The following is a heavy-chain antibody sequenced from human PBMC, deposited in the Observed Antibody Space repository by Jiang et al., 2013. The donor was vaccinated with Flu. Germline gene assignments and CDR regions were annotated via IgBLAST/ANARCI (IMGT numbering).Heavy chain of an antibody. Sequence: GAEVKKPGESLKISCQGSGYSFTKYWIGWVRRMPGKGLEWMGIIYPGDSDTRYSPSFQGQVTIPADKSTNTAYLQWNSLRASDTAIYYCARAEGTSAGNFDFWGQGTLVTVSS. CDR3: ARAEGTSAGNFDF. CDR2: IYPGDSDT. CDR1: GYSFTKYW. V-gene: IGHV5-51*01. D-gene: IGHD6-13*01. J-gene: IGHJ4*02.